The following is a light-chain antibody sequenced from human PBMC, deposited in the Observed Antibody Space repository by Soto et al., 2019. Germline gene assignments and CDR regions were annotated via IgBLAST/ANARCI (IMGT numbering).Light chain of an antibody. CDR3: QQYNTYPFT. J-gene: IGKJ3*01. CDR1: QNISDW. CDR2: NAS. Sequence: DIQMTQSPSTLSASVGDRVTITCRASQNISDWLAWYQQKPGKAPRLLIYNASTLATGVPSKFSGSGFGTEFTLTISSLQPDDFATYYCQQYNTYPFTFGPGAKVEIK. V-gene: IGKV1-5*03.